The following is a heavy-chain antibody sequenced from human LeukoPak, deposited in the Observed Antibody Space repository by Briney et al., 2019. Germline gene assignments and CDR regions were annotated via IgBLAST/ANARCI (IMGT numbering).Heavy chain of an antibody. CDR2: ISGSSGII. CDR1: GFTFNTYT. D-gene: IGHD6-19*01. V-gene: IGHV3-48*01. J-gene: IGHJ5*02. CDR3: APSPYSSGWYGNYNWFDP. Sequence: GGSLRLSCAASGFTFNTYTMNWVRQAPGKGLEWVSYISGSSGIIDYADSVRGRFTISRDNAKNSLYLQMNSLRAEDTAVYYCAPSPYSSGWYGNYNWFDPWGQGTLVTVSS.